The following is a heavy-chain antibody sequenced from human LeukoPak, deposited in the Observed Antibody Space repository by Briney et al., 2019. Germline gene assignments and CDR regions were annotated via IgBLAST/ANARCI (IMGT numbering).Heavy chain of an antibody. CDR2: IYYSGRT. Sequence: SETLSLTCTVSGGSISSSSYYWGWIRQPPGKGLEWIGSIYYSGRTYYNPFLKSRVTISVDTSKNQFSLKLSSVTAADTAVCYCARVQGITFGGVILKFSPHWFDAWGQGTLVTVSS. D-gene: IGHD3-16*01. V-gene: IGHV4-39*07. J-gene: IGHJ5*02. CDR1: GGSISSSSYY. CDR3: ARVQGITFGGVILKFSPHWFDA.